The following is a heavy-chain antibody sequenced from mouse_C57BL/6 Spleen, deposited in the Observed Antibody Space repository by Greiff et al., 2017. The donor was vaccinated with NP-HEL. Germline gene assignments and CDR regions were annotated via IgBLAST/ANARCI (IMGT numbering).Heavy chain of an antibody. CDR2: IDPSDSYT. CDR3: ARGGIYDGYFDY. D-gene: IGHD2-3*01. Sequence: VKLQQPGAELVMPGASVKLSCKASGYTFTSYWMHWVKQRPGQGLEWIGEIDPSDSYTNYNQKFKGKSTLTVDKSSSTAYMQLSSLTSEDSAVYYCARGGIYDGYFDYWGQGTTLTVSS. V-gene: IGHV1-69*01. J-gene: IGHJ2*01. CDR1: GYTFTSYW.